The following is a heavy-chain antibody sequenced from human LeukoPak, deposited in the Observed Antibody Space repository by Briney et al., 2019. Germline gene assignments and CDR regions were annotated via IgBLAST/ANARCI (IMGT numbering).Heavy chain of an antibody. V-gene: IGHV3-21*01. Sequence: GGSLRLSCAASGFTFSSYSMNWVRQAPGKGLEWVSSISSSSSYIYYADSVKGRFTISRDNAKNSLYLQMNSLRAEDTAVYYCARGESLGYCSSTSCNGFDYWGQGTLVTVSS. J-gene: IGHJ4*02. D-gene: IGHD2-2*01. CDR1: GFTFSSYS. CDR3: ARGESLGYCSSTSCNGFDY. CDR2: ISSSSSYI.